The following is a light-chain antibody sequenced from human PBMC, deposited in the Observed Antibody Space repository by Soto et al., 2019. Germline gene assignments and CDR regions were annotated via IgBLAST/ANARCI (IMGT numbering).Light chain of an antibody. J-gene: IGKJ4*01. CDR3: QRDKNWPLT. CDR1: QGIGAT. CDR2: DTS. Sequence: EVVLTQSPATLSVSPGEGVNLACRASQGIGATLAWYQHKPGQTPRLLIYDTSARATGVPARFTGSRSGPEVPLTINSLHSADFAIYYGQRDKNWPLTFGGGTKGESK. V-gene: IGKV3-15*01.